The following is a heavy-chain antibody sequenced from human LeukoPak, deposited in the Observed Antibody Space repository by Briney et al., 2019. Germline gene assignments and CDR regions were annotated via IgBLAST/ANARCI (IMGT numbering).Heavy chain of an antibody. Sequence: ASVKVSCKTSGYTFTDYYVHWVRQAPGQGLEWMAWINPISGGTNYAQKFEGRVTMTRDTSISTAYMELSRLRSDDTAVYHCARGHLYDSSAYYPDWGQGTLVSVSS. CDR2: INPISGGT. D-gene: IGHD3-22*01. V-gene: IGHV1-2*02. CDR1: GYTFTDYY. J-gene: IGHJ4*02. CDR3: ARGHLYDSSAYYPD.